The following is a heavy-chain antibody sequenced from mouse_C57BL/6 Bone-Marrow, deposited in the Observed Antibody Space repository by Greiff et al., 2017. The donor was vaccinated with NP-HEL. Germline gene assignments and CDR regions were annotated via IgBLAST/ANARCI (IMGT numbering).Heavy chain of an antibody. V-gene: IGHV5-2*01. CDR1: EYEFPSHD. CDR3: ARHRYGSRYDWYFDV. Sequence: EVKLMESGGGLVQPGESLKLSCESNEYEFPSHDMSWVRKTPEKRLELVAAINSDGGSTYYPDTMERRFIISRDNTKKALYLQMSSLRSEDTALYYCARHRYGSRYDWYFDVWGTGTTVTVSS. D-gene: IGHD1-1*01. J-gene: IGHJ1*03. CDR2: INSDGGST.